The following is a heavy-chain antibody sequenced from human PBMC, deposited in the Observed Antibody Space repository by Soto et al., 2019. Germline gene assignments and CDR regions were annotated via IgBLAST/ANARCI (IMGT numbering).Heavy chain of an antibody. CDR3: ARELYGSGKYYYYYGMEV. CDR1: VYTFTGYY. D-gene: IGHD6-19*01. Sequence: VTVSFTSSVYTFTGYYIHCVRHAPGQGLEWMGLINPNSGGTNYAQKFQGRITMTRDTSIGTAYMEMSRLRYDDTAVYYCARELYGSGKYYYYYGMEVWGQGTTVSVSS. J-gene: IGHJ6*02. CDR2: INPNSGGT. V-gene: IGHV1-2*02.